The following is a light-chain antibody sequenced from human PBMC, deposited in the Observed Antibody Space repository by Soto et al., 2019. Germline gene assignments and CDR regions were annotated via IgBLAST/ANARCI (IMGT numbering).Light chain of an antibody. CDR2: GAS. J-gene: IGKJ5*01. Sequence: EIVLTQSPGTLSLSPGERATPSCRASQNVRNNYLGWYQQKPGQAPRLLIYGASIRATGIPDRFSGSGSGTDFTLTITRLEPEDFAVYYCQQYGSSPITFGQGTRLEIK. CDR1: QNVRNNY. V-gene: IGKV3-20*01. CDR3: QQYGSSPIT.